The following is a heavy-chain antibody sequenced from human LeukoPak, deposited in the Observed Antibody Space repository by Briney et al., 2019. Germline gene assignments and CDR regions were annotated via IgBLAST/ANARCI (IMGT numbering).Heavy chain of an antibody. CDR2: INQDGSAE. J-gene: IGHJ4*02. Sequence: PGGSLRLSCAASGFTFNTYDLNWVRQAPGKGLEWVANINQDGSAEYYVDSVKGRFTISRDNAKNSLYLQMSSLRAEDTAVYYCAKDTSRNDLDYWGQGTLVTVSS. V-gene: IGHV3-7*04. D-gene: IGHD1-1*01. CDR1: GFTFNTYD. CDR3: AKDTSRNDLDY.